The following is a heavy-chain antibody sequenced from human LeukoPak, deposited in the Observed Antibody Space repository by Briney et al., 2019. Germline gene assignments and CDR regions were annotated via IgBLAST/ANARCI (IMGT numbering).Heavy chain of an antibody. CDR1: GFTFSSYG. J-gene: IGHJ4*02. Sequence: PGGSLRLSCAASGFTFSSYGMSWVRQAPGKGLEWVSAISGSGGSTYYADSVKGRFTISRDNSKNTLYLQMNSLRAEDTAVYYCAKVQSLTYPMVRGVTDIDYWGQGTLVTVSS. CDR3: AKVQSLTYPMVRGVTDIDY. CDR2: ISGSGGST. V-gene: IGHV3-23*01. D-gene: IGHD3-10*01.